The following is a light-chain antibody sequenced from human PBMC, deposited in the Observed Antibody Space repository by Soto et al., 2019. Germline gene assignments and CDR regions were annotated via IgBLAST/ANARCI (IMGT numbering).Light chain of an antibody. CDR2: QDS. CDR1: KLGDKY. Sequence: SYELTQPPSVSVSPGQTASITCSGDKLGDKYACWYQQKPGQSPVLVIYQDSKRPSGIPERFSGSNSGNTATLTISGTQAMDEADYYCQAWDSYEGVVFGGGTKLTVL. V-gene: IGLV3-1*01. J-gene: IGLJ2*01. CDR3: QAWDSYEGVV.